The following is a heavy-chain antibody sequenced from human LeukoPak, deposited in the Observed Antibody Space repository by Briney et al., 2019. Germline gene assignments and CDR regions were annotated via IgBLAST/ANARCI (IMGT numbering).Heavy chain of an antibody. V-gene: IGHV3-23*01. CDR3: AKSGPPRWGIWFGEY. Sequence: GGSLRLSCAASGFTFSSYAMSWVRQAPGKGLEWVSAISGSGGSTYYTDSVKGRFTISRDTSKSTLFLQMNSLRAEDTAVYYCAKSGPPRWGIWFGEYWGQGTLVAVSS. CDR2: ISGSGGST. J-gene: IGHJ4*02. CDR1: GFTFSSYA. D-gene: IGHD3-10*01.